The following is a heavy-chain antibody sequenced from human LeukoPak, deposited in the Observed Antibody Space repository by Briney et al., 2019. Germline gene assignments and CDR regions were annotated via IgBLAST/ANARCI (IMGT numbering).Heavy chain of an antibody. CDR3: ARALPVAYCGTTACFSDR. V-gene: IGHV1-18*01. CDR2: ISTYNGNT. D-gene: IGHD2-2*01. J-gene: IGHJ5*02. CDR1: GYIFTSYE. Sequence: ASVKVSCTASGYIFTSYEISWVRQAPGKGLEWVSWISTYNGNTNYAPNVQGRVTLTADTSTTPAYMELRGLISDDTAVYYCARALPVAYCGTTACFSDRRGQGSMVTVSS.